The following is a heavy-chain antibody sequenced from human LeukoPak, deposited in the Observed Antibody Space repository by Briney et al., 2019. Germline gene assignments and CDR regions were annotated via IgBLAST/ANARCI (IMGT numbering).Heavy chain of an antibody. CDR1: GFTFSSYG. Sequence: GGSLRLSCAASGFTFSSYGMHWVRQAPGKGLEWVAFIRYDGSNKYYADSVKGRFTTSRDNSKNTLYLQMNSLRAEDTAVYYCAKVGIVVVPAARGAFDIWGQGTMVTVSS. CDR2: IRYDGSNK. V-gene: IGHV3-30*02. D-gene: IGHD2-2*01. CDR3: AKVGIVVVPAARGAFDI. J-gene: IGHJ3*02.